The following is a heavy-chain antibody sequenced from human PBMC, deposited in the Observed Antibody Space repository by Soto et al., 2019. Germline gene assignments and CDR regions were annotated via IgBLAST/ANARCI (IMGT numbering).Heavy chain of an antibody. CDR1: RFTFSSYW. CDR2: INSDGSDT. D-gene: IGHD2-8*01. V-gene: IGHV3-74*01. J-gene: IGHJ5*02. CDR3: AREGMGFSNWFDP. Sequence: LRLSCAASRFTFSSYWMHWVRQAPGKGLVWVSRINSDGSDTGYADSVKGRFTISRDNAKNTLYLQMNSLRAEDTAVYYCAREGMGFSNWFDPSGQGTLVTV.